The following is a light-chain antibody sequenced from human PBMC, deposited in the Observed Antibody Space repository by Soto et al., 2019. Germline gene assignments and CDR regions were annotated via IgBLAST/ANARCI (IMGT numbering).Light chain of an antibody. V-gene: IGLV1-40*01. CDR3: QSYDSSLSGYV. J-gene: IGLJ1*01. CDR2: GNS. Sequence: QCALTQQPSVSGAPGQRVTISCTVSNSNIGAGYDVHWYQQLPGTAPKLLIYGNSNRPSGVPDRFSGSKSGTSASLAITGLQAEDEADYYCQSYDSSLSGYVFGTGTKVTV. CDR1: NSNIGAGYD.